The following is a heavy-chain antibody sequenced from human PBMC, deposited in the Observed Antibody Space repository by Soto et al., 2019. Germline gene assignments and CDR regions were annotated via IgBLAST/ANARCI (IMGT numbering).Heavy chain of an antibody. CDR1: GASIGRGGXY. Sequence: PSETLSLTCTVSGASIGRGGXYWTWIRQHPGKALEWIGHIHFSGETNYNPSLMGRVTLSMDTSRNQFSVHLTSVTAADTAIYYCVGDQGGDLDFWGQGSLVTVSS. CDR2: IHFSGET. CDR3: VGDQGGDLDF. D-gene: IGHD2-21*01. V-gene: IGHV4-31*03. J-gene: IGHJ4*02.